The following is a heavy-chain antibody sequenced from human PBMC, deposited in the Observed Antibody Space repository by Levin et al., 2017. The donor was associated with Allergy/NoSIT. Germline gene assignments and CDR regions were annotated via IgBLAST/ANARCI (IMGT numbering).Heavy chain of an antibody. V-gene: IGHV3-74*01. J-gene: IGHJ4*02. D-gene: IGHD1-26*01. CDR3: AKGGSVHFDY. Sequence: SCAASGFTFSSYWMHWVRQAPGKGLVWVSRINSDGSSTNYADSVKGRFTISRDNAKNTLYLQMNSLRDEDTAVYYCAKGGSVHFDYWGQGTLVTVSS. CDR1: GFTFSSYW. CDR2: INSDGSST.